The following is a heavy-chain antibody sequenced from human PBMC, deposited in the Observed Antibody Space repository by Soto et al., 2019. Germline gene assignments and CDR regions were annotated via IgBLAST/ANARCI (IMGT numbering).Heavy chain of an antibody. Sequence: QLQLQESGPGLVKPSETLSLTCTVSGGSISSSSYYWGWIRQPPGKGLEWIGSIYYSGSIFYNPSLKSRVTISVDTSKNQFSLKLSSVTAADTAVYYCARQDCSSTLGLGACQLFDHWGQGTLVTVSS. V-gene: IGHV4-39*01. CDR1: GGSISSSSYY. J-gene: IGHJ4*02. CDR3: ARQDCSSTLGLGACQLFDH. D-gene: IGHD2-2*01. CDR2: IYYSGSI.